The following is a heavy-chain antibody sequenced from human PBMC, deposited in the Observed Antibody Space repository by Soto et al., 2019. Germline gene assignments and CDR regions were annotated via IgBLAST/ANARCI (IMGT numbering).Heavy chain of an antibody. CDR2: IYYSGDT. CDR1: GASLTSSSYY. V-gene: IGHV4-39*01. CDR3: AGGSGYYHFPDI. D-gene: IGHD3-22*01. J-gene: IGHJ4*02. Sequence: ETLSLACTVSGASLTSSSYYWDWVRQPPGKGLEWIGTIYYSGDTYYNPSLKSHVTISVDPSNNQFSLRLSSVTAADTALYFCAGGSGYYHFPDIWGQGALVTV.